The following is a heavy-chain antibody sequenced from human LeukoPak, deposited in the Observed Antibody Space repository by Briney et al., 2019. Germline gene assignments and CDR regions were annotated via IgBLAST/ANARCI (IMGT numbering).Heavy chain of an antibody. CDR3: VKEDSLVDYFDY. V-gene: IGHV3-23*01. Sequence: GGSLRLSCAASGFIFSKYAMSWVRQAPGKGLEWVSAITGGAIGTDYADSVKGRFTISRDNSNDTLYLQMTGVRAEDTAIYYCVKEDSLVDYFDYWGQGTLVTVSA. J-gene: IGHJ4*02. CDR1: GFIFSKYA. D-gene: IGHD2-2*01. CDR2: ITGGAIGT.